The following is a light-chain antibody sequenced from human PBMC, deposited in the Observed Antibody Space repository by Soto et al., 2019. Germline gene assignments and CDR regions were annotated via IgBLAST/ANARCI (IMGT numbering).Light chain of an antibody. J-gene: IGLJ1*01. CDR3: TSYAGGNNV. CDR1: SSDVGGYNY. Sequence: QSALTQPPSASGSPGQSVTISCTGTSSDVGGYNYVSWYQQHPGKVPKLMVYEVNKRPSGVPDCVSGSKSGNTASLTVSGLQAEDEADYYCTSYAGGNNVFGTGTKVTVL. V-gene: IGLV2-8*01. CDR2: EVN.